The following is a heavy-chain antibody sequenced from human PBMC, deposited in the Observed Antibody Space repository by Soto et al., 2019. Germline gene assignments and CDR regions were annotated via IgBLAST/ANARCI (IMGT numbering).Heavy chain of an antibody. J-gene: IGHJ4*02. D-gene: IGHD5-12*01. CDR3: TTGGGYSGYDLGY. V-gene: IGHV3-15*01. CDR1: GFTLINGE. CDR2: IKSKTDGGTT. Sequence: EVQLVESGGGLVKPGGSLRLSCAASGFTLINGEMRWVRQALGKALEWVGRIKSKTDGGTTDYAAPVKGRFTISRDDSKNTLYLQMNSLKTEDTDVYYCTTGGGYSGYDLGYWGQGTLVTVSS.